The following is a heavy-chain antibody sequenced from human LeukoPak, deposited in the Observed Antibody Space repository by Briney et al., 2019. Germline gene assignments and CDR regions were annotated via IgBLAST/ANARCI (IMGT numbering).Heavy chain of an antibody. J-gene: IGHJ4*02. CDR1: GLTFSDCS. CDR3: AKDPPYYDSSAFDY. Sequence: PGGSLRLSCAASGLTFSDCSMNWVRQAPGKGLEWVSSISSSSNYIYYADSVKGRFTISRDNSKNTLYLQMNSLRAEDTAVYFCAKDPPYYDSSAFDYWGQGTLVTVSS. V-gene: IGHV3-21*04. D-gene: IGHD3-22*01. CDR2: ISSSSNYI.